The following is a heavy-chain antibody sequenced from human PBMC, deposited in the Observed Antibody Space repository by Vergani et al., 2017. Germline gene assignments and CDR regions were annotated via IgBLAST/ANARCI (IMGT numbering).Heavy chain of an antibody. CDR3: SRTESFILQYFHRAL. CDR2: IYHSGGA. Sequence: QLHLQESGPGLVKPSETLSLTCTVSGGSITSSSYYWGWIRQPPGKGLEWIGYIYHSGGAYYNPALKGRVTISVDTSKNQFSLEVTSVTAADTAIYFCSRTESFILQYFHRALWVQGTLVTVSS. J-gene: IGHJ4*02. V-gene: IGHV4-61*05. CDR1: GGSITSSSYY. D-gene: IGHD3-9*01.